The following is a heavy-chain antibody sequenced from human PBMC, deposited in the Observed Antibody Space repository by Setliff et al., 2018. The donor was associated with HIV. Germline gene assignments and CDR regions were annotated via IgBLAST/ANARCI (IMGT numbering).Heavy chain of an antibody. CDR3: ARSRESSGYYRDYYYYSDV. J-gene: IGHJ6*03. Sequence: PSETLSLTCTVSGGSISSGSYYWSWIRQPAGKGLEWIGHIYTSGSTNYNPSLKSRVTISVHTSKNQFSLKLSSVTAADTAVYYCARSRESSGYYRDYYYYSDVWGKGTAVTVSS. CDR1: GGSISSGSYY. D-gene: IGHD6-19*01. V-gene: IGHV4-61*09. CDR2: IYTSGST.